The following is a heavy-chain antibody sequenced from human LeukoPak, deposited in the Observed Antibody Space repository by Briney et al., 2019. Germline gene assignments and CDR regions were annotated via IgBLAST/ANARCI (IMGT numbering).Heavy chain of an antibody. CDR3: ARVGQEYYYGMDV. J-gene: IGHJ6*02. CDR1: GFTFSDYY. V-gene: IGHV3-11*06. Sequence: PGGSLRLSCAASGFTFSDYYMSWIRQAPGQGLEWVSYISSSTGHTNYADSVKGRFTISRDNAKNSLYLQMNSLRAEDTAVYYCARVGQEYYYGMDVWGQGTTVTVSS. CDR2: ISSSTGHT. D-gene: IGHD2/OR15-2a*01.